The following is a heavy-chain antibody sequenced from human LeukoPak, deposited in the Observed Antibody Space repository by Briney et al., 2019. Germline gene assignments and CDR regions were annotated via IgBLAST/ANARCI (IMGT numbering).Heavy chain of an antibody. D-gene: IGHD6-19*01. Sequence: PGGSLRLSCAASEFTFSSYWMCWVRQAPGKGLEWVADIKQDGSEKYYVDSVKGRFTISRDNSENTLYLQMNSLRGDDTAVYYCAKDLDGSGMYGGLDYWGQGILVTVSS. CDR3: AKDLDGSGMYGGLDY. V-gene: IGHV3-7*03. CDR2: IKQDGSEK. CDR1: EFTFSSYW. J-gene: IGHJ4*02.